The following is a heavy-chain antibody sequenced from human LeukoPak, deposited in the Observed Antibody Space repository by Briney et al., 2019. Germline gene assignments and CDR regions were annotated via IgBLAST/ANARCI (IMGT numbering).Heavy chain of an antibody. V-gene: IGHV3-30*04. CDR3: ARDYGSGYDAGQLIDY. D-gene: IGHD5-12*01. CDR1: GFTFSSYA. Sequence: GRSLRLSCAASGFTFSSYAMHWVRQAPGKGLEWVAVISYDGSNKYYADSVKGRFTISRDNPKNTLYPQMNSLRAEDTAVYYCARDYGSGYDAGQLIDYWGQGTLVTVSS. J-gene: IGHJ4*02. CDR2: ISYDGSNK.